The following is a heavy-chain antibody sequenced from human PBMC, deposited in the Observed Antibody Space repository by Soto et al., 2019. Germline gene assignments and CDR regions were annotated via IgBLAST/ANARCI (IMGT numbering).Heavy chain of an antibody. CDR2: IYSGGST. CDR3: AREGRIAAAGTGSPNYYYYGMDV. V-gene: IGHV3-53*01. CDR1: GFTVSSNC. J-gene: IGHJ6*01. D-gene: IGHD6-13*01. Sequence: QPWGSLRLSCAASGFTVSSNCMSWVRQAPGKGLEWVSVIYSGGSTYYADSVKGRFTISRDNSKNTLYLQMNSLRAEDTAVYYCAREGRIAAAGTGSPNYYYYGMDVRGQGTTVTVS.